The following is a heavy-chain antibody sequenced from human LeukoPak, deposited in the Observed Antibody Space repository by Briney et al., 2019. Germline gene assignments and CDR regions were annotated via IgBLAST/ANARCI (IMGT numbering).Heavy chain of an antibody. J-gene: IGHJ4*02. CDR1: GYTFTSYY. V-gene: IGHV1-46*01. CDR3: AKDSRYTPDY. CDR2: INPSGGST. Sequence: ASVKVSCKASGYTFTSYYMHWVRQAPGQGLEWMGIINPSGGSTSYAQKFQGRVTMTRDMSTSTVYMEPSSLRPEDTAVYYCAKDSRYTPDYWGQGTLVTVSS. D-gene: IGHD1-1*01.